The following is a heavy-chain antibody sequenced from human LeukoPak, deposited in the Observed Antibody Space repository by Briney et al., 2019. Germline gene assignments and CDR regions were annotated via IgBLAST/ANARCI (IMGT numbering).Heavy chain of an antibody. J-gene: IGHJ4*02. CDR3: ARCRTPYNNYYFDY. V-gene: IGHV1-69*13. CDR1: GDTFTTHA. CDR2: VTSIFGTA. D-gene: IGHD4-11*01. Sequence: SVKVSCKVSGDTFTTHAVSWVRQAPGEGPEWMGGVTSIFGTANYAQRFQGRVTITADESTNTAYLELNSLRSDDTAVYYCARCRTPYNNYYFDYWGQGTLVTVSS.